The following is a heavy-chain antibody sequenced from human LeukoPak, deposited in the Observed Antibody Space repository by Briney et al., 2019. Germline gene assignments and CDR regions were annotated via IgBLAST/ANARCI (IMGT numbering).Heavy chain of an antibody. CDR2: INPNSGGT. Sequence: GASVTVSCKASGYTFTGYYMHWVRQAPGQGRAWMGWINPNSGGTNYAQKFQGRVTMTRDTSISTAYMELSRLRSDDTAVYYCARVYGYCSSTSCQDYYYYYGMDVWGQGTTVTVSS. J-gene: IGHJ6*02. CDR3: ARVYGYCSSTSCQDYYYYYGMDV. CDR1: GYTFTGYY. D-gene: IGHD2-2*01. V-gene: IGHV1-2*02.